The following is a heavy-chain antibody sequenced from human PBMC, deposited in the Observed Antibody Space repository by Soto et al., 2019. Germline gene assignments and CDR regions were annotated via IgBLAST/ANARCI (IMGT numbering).Heavy chain of an antibody. Sequence: LRLSCSASGFTFISYAMHWVRQAPGKGPEYVSAICSNGGSTYYADYVKGRFTISRDNSKNTLYLQMSSLRAEDTAVYYCVKGGRIAGTTSFDYWGQGTLVTVSS. J-gene: IGHJ4*02. CDR3: VKGGRIAGTTSFDY. D-gene: IGHD6-13*01. CDR1: GFTFISYA. CDR2: ICSNGGST. V-gene: IGHV3-64D*06.